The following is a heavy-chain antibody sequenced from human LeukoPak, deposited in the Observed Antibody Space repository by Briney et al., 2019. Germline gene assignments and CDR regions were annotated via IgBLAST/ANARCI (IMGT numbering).Heavy chain of an antibody. V-gene: IGHV1-2*02. Sequence: ASVSVSCKASGYTFTGYYMHWVRQARGQGLECMVWINPNSGGTNYAQKFQGRVTMTRDTSISTAYMELSRLRSDDTAVYYCARSRGKPNYFDYWGQGTLVTVSS. D-gene: IGHD1-14*01. CDR1: GYTFTGYY. CDR2: INPNSGGT. J-gene: IGHJ4*02. CDR3: ARSRGKPNYFDY.